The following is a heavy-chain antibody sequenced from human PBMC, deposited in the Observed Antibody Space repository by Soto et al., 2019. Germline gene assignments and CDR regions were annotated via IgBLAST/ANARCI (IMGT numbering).Heavy chain of an antibody. CDR1: GYTFTDYY. V-gene: IGHV1-2*04. D-gene: IGHD6-6*01. Sequence: QVQLVQSGAEVKKPGASVKVSCKASGYTFTDYYMHWVRQAPGQGLEWMGWINPNSGGTNYAQKFQDWVTMTRDTSISTAYMDLRGMKSDDTAVYYCARGPPISFSAARGPIWDYWGQGTLVTVSS. CDR2: INPNSGGT. J-gene: IGHJ4*02. CDR3: ARGPPISFSAARGPIWDY.